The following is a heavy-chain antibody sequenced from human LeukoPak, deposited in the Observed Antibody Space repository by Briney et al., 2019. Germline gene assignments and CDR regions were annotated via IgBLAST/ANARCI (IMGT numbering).Heavy chain of an antibody. V-gene: IGHV3-74*01. CDR1: GFTFSTYW. CDR2: VNGPGSDT. D-gene: IGHD3-10*01. Sequence: GGSLRLSCAASGFTFSTYWMQWVRQAPGKGLVWVLHVNGPGSDTSYADSVKGRFTISRDNAKNTLYLQMNSLRAEDTAVYYCTRGGSYGSFDSWGQGTLVTVSS. J-gene: IGHJ4*02. CDR3: TRGGSYGSFDS.